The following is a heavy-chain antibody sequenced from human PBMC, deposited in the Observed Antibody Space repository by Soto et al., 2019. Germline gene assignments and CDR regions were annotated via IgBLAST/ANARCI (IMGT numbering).Heavy chain of an antibody. Sequence: QVQLVESGGGVVQPGRSLRLSCAASGFTFSSYGMHWVRQAPGKGLEWVAVIWYDGSNKYYADSVKGRFTISRDNSKNTLYLQMISRRAEDTAVYYCARAICSGGSCQMGYYYYYGMDVWGQGTTVTVSS. CDR3: ARAICSGGSCQMGYYYYYGMDV. J-gene: IGHJ6*02. CDR2: IWYDGSNK. CDR1: GFTFSSYG. D-gene: IGHD2-15*01. V-gene: IGHV3-33*01.